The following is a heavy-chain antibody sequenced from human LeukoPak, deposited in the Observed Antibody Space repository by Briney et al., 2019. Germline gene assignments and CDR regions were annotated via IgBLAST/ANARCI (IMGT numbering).Heavy chain of an antibody. D-gene: IGHD4-23*01. CDR2: INPNSGGT. CDR3: AGVSYGGNSGAFDI. CDR1: GYTFTGYY. V-gene: IGHV1-2*02. Sequence: ASVKVSCKASGYTFTGYYMHWVRQAPGQGLEWMGWINPNSGGTNYAQKFQGRVTMTRDTSISTAYMELSRLRSDDTAVYYCAGVSYGGNSGAFDIWGQGTMVTVSS. J-gene: IGHJ3*02.